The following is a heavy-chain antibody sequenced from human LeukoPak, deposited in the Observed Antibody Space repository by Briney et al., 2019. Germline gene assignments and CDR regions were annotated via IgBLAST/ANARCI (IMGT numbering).Heavy chain of an antibody. D-gene: IGHD3-3*01. CDR2: IKQDGSEK. Sequence: WGSLRLSCAASGFSFSSYWMSWVRQAPGKGLEWVANIKQDGSEKYYVDSVKGRFTISRDNAKNSLYLQMNSLRAEDTAVYYCARGIRFLEPFDYWGQGTLVTVSS. CDR1: GFSFSSYW. J-gene: IGHJ4*02. V-gene: IGHV3-7*03. CDR3: ARGIRFLEPFDY.